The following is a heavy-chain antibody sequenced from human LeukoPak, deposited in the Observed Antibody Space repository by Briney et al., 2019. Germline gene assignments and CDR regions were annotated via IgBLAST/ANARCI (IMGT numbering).Heavy chain of an antibody. CDR1: GYTFTSYA. CDR2: INTNTGNP. D-gene: IGHD5-18*01. V-gene: IGHV7-4-1*02. J-gene: IGHJ4*02. Sequence: ASVKVSCKASGYTFTSYAMNWVRQAPGQGLEWMGWINTNTGNPTYAQGFTGRFVFSLDTSVSTAYPQISSLKAEDTAVYYCARGLRMNVDTAMVSDYWGQGTLVTVSS. CDR3: ARGLRMNVDTAMVSDY.